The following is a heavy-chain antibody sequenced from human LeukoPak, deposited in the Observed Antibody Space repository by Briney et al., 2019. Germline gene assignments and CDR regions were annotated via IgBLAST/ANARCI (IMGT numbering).Heavy chain of an antibody. CDR2: INPNSGGT. J-gene: IGHJ3*02. D-gene: IGHD3-3*01. V-gene: IGHV1-2*02. CDR3: ARSAPDYDFWGGYYFAFDI. Sequence: GASVKVSCKASGYTFTGYYMHWVRQAPGQGLEWMGWINPNSGGTNYAQKFQGRVTMTRDTSISTAYMELSRLRSDDTAVYYCARSAPDYDFWGGYYFAFDIWGQGTMVTVSS. CDR1: GYTFTGYY.